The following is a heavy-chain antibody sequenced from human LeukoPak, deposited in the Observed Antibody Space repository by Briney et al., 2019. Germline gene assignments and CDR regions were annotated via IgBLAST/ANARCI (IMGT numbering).Heavy chain of an antibody. CDR1: GGSISSSSYY. CDR2: IYTSGST. CDR3: ARAFRHYDILTGYYSAAFDI. Sequence: SETLSLTCTVSGGSISSSSYYWGWIRQPAGKGLEWIGRIYTSGSTNYNPSLKSRVTISVDTSKNQFSLKLSSVTAADTAVYYCARAFRHYDILTGYYSAAFDIWGQGTMVTVSS. V-gene: IGHV4-61*02. J-gene: IGHJ3*02. D-gene: IGHD3-9*01.